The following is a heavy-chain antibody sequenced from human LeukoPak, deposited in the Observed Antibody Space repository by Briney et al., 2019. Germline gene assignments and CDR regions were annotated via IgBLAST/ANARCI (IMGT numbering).Heavy chain of an antibody. CDR1: GFTFSSYA. CDR3: AKDGGRGRGAFDY. Sequence: GGSLRLSCAASGFTFSSYAVSWVRQAPGKGLEWVSFISGSGDSTYYADSLRGRFTISRDNSKNTLYLQINSLRAEDTAVYYRAKDGGRGRGAFDYWGQGALVTVSS. D-gene: IGHD3-3*01. V-gene: IGHV3-23*01. CDR2: ISGSGDST. J-gene: IGHJ4*02.